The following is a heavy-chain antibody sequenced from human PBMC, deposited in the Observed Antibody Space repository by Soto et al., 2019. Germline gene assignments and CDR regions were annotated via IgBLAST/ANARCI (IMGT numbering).Heavy chain of an antibody. Sequence: GHSLKLPVTGSGYPFTRYWNGLVRQMPGKGLELMGIIYPGDSDTRYSPSFQGQVTISADKSISTAYLQWSSLKASDTAMYYCARSLPPYYYDSSGYLPGPFDFWGQGTPVTVSS. D-gene: IGHD3-22*01. CDR3: ARSLPPYYYDSSGYLPGPFDF. V-gene: IGHV5-51*01. CDR2: IYPGDSDT. CDR1: GYPFTRYW. J-gene: IGHJ4*02.